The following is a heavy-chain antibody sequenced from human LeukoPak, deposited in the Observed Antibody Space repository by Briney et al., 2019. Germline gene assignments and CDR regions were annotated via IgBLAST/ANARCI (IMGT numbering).Heavy chain of an antibody. D-gene: IGHD2-2*01. CDR2: ISYDGSNK. Sequence: QSGGSLRLSCAASGFTFSSYAMHWVRQAPGKGLEWVAVISYDGSNKYYADSVKGRFTISRDNSKNTLYLQMNSLRAEDTAVYYCARSGPIGEGGYCSSTSCYGRWFYPWGQGTLVTVSS. V-gene: IGHV3-30*01. CDR1: GFTFSSYA. J-gene: IGHJ5*02. CDR3: ARSGPIGEGGYCSSTSCYGRWFYP.